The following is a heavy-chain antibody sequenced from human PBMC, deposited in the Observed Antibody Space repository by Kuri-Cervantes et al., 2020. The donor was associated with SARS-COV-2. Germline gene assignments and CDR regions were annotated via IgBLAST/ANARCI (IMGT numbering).Heavy chain of an antibody. D-gene: IGHD7-27*01. J-gene: IGHJ4*02. CDR3: ARESLGMSPWGFDY. Sequence: GESLKISCAASGFTFSNAWMNWVRQAPGKGLEWVAVISYDGSNKYYADSVKGRFTISRDNSKNTLYLQMNSLRAEDTAVYYCARESLGMSPWGFDYWGQGTLVTVSS. CDR1: GFTFSNAW. CDR2: ISYDGSNK. V-gene: IGHV3-30-3*01.